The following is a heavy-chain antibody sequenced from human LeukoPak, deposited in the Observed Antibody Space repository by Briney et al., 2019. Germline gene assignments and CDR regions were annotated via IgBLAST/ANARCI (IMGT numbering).Heavy chain of an antibody. J-gene: IGHJ4*02. D-gene: IGHD3-10*01. Sequence: GGSLRLSCAASGFTVSSNYMSWVRQAPGKGLEWVSVIYSGGSTYYADSVKGRFTISRDNSKNTLYLQMNSLRAEDTAVYYCAKDPLWFGEWNDYWGQGTLVTVSS. CDR3: AKDPLWFGEWNDY. CDR1: GFTVSSNY. CDR2: IYSGGST. V-gene: IGHV3-53*01.